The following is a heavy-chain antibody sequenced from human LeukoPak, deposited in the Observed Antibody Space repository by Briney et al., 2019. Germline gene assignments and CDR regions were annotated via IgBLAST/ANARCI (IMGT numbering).Heavy chain of an antibody. V-gene: IGHV3-30*18. J-gene: IGHJ4*02. CDR3: AKVGSYHDFDY. D-gene: IGHD3-22*01. CDR2: ISYDGSNK. CDR1: GFTFSSYA. Sequence: EGSLRLSCAASGFTFSSYAMHWVRQAPGKGLEWVALISYDGSNKYYADSVKGRFTVSRDNSKNTLFLQMNSLRAEDTAVYYCAKVGSYHDFDYWGQGTLVTVSS.